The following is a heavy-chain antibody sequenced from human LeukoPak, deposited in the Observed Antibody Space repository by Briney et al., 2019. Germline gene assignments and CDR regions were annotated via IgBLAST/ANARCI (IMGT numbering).Heavy chain of an antibody. CDR2: INSDGSST. CDR3: ARSWYWNYFDY. D-gene: IGHD2-8*02. V-gene: IGHV3-74*01. CDR1: GFTFSSYW. J-gene: IGHJ4*02. Sequence: HPGGSLRLSCAASGFTFSSYWMHWVRQAPGKGLVWVSRINSDGSSTSYADSVKGRFTISRDNAKNSLYLQMNSLRAEDTAVDYCARSWYWNYFDYWGQGTLVTVSS.